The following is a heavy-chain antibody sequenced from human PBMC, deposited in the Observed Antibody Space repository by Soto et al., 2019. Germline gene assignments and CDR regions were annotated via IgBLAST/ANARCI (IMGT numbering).Heavy chain of an antibody. CDR3: ARGGIVVVVAASDAFDI. CDR2: IWYDGSNK. J-gene: IGHJ3*02. D-gene: IGHD2-15*01. CDR1: GFTFSSYG. V-gene: IGHV3-33*01. Sequence: QVQLVESGGGVVQPGRSLRLSCAASGFTFSSYGMHWVRQAPGKELEWVAVIWYDGSNKYYADSVKGRFTISRDNSKNTLYLQMNSLRAEDTAVYYCARGGIVVVVAASDAFDIWGQGTMVTVSS.